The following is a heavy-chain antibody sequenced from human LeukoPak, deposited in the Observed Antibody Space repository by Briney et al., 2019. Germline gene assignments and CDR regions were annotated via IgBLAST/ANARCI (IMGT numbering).Heavy chain of an antibody. CDR1: GYTFTSYD. Sequence: GASVKVSCKASGYTFTSYDINWVRQATGQGLEWMGWMSPNSGNTGYAQKFQGRVTMTRNTSISTAYMELSSLRSEDTAVYYCARGFKDKLMATIGSDFDYWGQGTLVTVSS. J-gene: IGHJ4*02. CDR2: MSPNSGNT. CDR3: ARGFKDKLMATIGSDFDY. V-gene: IGHV1-8*01. D-gene: IGHD5-24*01.